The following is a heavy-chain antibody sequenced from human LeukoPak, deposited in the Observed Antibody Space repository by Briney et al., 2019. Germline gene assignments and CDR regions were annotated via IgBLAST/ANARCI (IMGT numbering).Heavy chain of an antibody. CDR1: GYTFTSYY. CDR3: ARVAIAAFYFDS. D-gene: IGHD6-13*01. Sequence: ASVKVSCKASGYTFTSYYMHWVRQAPGQGLEWMGWISGYNGNTNYAQKLQGRVTMTTDTSTSTAYMELRSLRSDDTAVYYCARVAIAAFYFDSWGQGTLVSVSS. V-gene: IGHV1-18*04. CDR2: ISGYNGNT. J-gene: IGHJ4*02.